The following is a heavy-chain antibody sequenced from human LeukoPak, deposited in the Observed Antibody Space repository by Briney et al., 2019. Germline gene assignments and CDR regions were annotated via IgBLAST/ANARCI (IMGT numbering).Heavy chain of an antibody. J-gene: IGHJ4*02. Sequence: GASVKVSCKASGYTFNNYGISWVRQAPGQGLEWMGWLSPYGNSDYAQRLQGRVTVTTDTSTSAAYMELRSLRSGDTAVYYCARWFYYGSTTYYNFDYWGQGTLVTVSS. CDR3: ARWFYYGSTTYYNFDY. D-gene: IGHD3-10*01. CDR1: GYTFNNYG. CDR2: LSPYGNS. V-gene: IGHV1-18*01.